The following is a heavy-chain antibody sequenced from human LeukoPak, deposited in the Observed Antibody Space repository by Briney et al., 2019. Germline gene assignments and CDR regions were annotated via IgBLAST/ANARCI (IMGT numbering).Heavy chain of an antibody. Sequence: SETLSLTCTVSGGSISSSSYYWGWIRQPPGKGLEWIGSIYYSGSTYYNPSLKSRVTISVDTSKNQFSLKLSSVTAADTAVYYCARKVITPLGAFDIWGQGTMVTVSS. J-gene: IGHJ3*02. CDR1: GGSISSSSYY. CDR2: IYYSGST. D-gene: IGHD3-22*01. V-gene: IGHV4-39*01. CDR3: ARKVITPLGAFDI.